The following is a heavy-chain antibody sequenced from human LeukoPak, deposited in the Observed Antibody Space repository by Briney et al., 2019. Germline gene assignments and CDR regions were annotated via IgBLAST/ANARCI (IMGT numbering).Heavy chain of an antibody. CDR1: GGSISSGGYY. CDR3: ARVQLRDEDWFDP. Sequence: SETLSLTCTVSGGSISSGGYYWSWIRQPPGKGLEWIGYIYHSGSTYYNPSLKSRVTISVDRSKNQFSLKLSSVTAADTAVYYCARVQLRDEDWFDPWGQGTLVTVSS. V-gene: IGHV4-30-2*01. D-gene: IGHD2-2*01. CDR2: IYHSGST. J-gene: IGHJ5*02.